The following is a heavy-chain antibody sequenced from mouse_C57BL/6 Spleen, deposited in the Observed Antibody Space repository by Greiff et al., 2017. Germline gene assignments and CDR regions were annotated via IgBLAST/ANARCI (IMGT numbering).Heavy chain of an antibody. J-gene: IGHJ1*03. Sequence: VQLQQPGAELVRPGSSVKLSCKASGYTFTSYWMHWVKQRPIQGLEWIGNIDPSDSETHYNQKFKDKATLTVDTSSSTAYMQLSSLTSEDSAVYYFARRGCYSNPHWYFGGRGTGATVTVST. V-gene: IGHV1-52*01. CDR1: GYTFTSYW. CDR2: IDPSDSET. D-gene: IGHD2-5*01. CDR3: ARRGCYSNPHWYFGG.